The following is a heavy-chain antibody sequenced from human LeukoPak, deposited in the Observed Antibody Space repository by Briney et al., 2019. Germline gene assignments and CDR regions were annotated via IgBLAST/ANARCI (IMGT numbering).Heavy chain of an antibody. CDR1: GFTFSTFW. V-gene: IGHV3-74*01. D-gene: IGHD5-12*01. CDR2: IGSDGSNT. J-gene: IGHJ6*03. Sequence: GGSLRLSCATSGFTFSTFWVHWVRQAPGKGLVWVSRIGSDGSNTNYADSVKGRFTISRDNAKNSLYLQMNSLRAEDTAVYYCARGVATIGYYYYMDVWGKGTTVTVSS. CDR3: ARGVATIGYYYYMDV.